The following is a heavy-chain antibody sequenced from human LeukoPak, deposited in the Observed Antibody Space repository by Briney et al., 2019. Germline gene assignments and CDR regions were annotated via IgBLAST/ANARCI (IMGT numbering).Heavy chain of an antibody. CDR2: ISGSGGST. CDR3: AKGSTIFGVVNWFDP. V-gene: IGHV3-23*01. D-gene: IGHD3-3*01. J-gene: IGHJ5*02. CDR1: GFTFSSYA. Sequence: GGSLRLSCAASGFTFSSYAMSWVRQAPGKGLEWVSAISGSGGSTYYADSVKGRFTISRDNSKNTLYLQMNSLRAEDTAVYYCAKGSTIFGVVNWFDPWGQGTLVTVSS.